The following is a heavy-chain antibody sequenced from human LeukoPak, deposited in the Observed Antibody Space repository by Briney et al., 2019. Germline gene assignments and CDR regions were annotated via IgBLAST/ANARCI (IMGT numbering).Heavy chain of an antibody. CDR3: AREYYYYYYMDV. V-gene: IGHV3-33*01. CDR1: GFTFSSYG. J-gene: IGHJ6*03. CDR2: IWYDGSNK. Sequence: GGSLRFSCAASGFTFSSYGMHWVRQAPGKGLEWVAVIWYDGSNKYYADSVKGRFTISRDNSKNTLYLQMNSLRAEDTAVYYCAREYYYYYYMDVWGKGTTVTVSS.